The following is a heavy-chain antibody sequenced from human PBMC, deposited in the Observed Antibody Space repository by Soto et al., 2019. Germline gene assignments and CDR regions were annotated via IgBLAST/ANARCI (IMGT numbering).Heavy chain of an antibody. D-gene: IGHD2-15*01. CDR2: IHYSGIT. CDR3: ARRPRAVYGGIFDP. J-gene: IGHJ5*02. V-gene: IGHV4-59*01. CDR1: GDSISNYY. Sequence: PSETLSLTCTVSGDSISNYYWSWIRHPPGKKLERSGNIHYSGITNYKPSLKCRVTIAVDTSKNQFSLKLYSVTNADTAVYYCARRPRAVYGGIFDPRGHGTLVPLS.